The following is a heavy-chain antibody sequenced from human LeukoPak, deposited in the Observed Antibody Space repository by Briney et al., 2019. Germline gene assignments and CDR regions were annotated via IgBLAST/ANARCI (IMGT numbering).Heavy chain of an antibody. CDR1: GITFTRYA. V-gene: IGHV3-23*01. J-gene: IGHJ5*02. Sequence: PGGSLRLSCAASGITFTRYAMSWVRQAPGKGLEWVSGITGSGHSTYYADSVKGRFTISRDNSKNTLYLQMNSLRAEDTAVYYCAKDPYSSSTFDWFDPWGQGTLVTVSS. CDR3: AKDPYSSSTFDWFDP. CDR2: ITGSGHST. D-gene: IGHD6-6*01.